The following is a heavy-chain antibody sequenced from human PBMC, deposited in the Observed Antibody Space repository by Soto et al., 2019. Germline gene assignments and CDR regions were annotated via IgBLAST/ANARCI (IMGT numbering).Heavy chain of an antibody. V-gene: IGHV4-59*08. Sequence: QLQLQESGPGLVKPSETLSLTCTVSGGSTSSYYWSWIRQPPGKGLEWIGYIYYSGSTNYNPSLKSRVTISVYTSKNQFSLNLSSVTAADTAVYYCARHHDSWGQGTLVTVSS. CDR2: IYYSGST. CDR1: GGSTSSYY. J-gene: IGHJ4*02. CDR3: ARHHDS.